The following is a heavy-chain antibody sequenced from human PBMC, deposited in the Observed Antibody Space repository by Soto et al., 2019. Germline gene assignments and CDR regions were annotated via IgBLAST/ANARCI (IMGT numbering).Heavy chain of an antibody. J-gene: IGHJ6*02. CDR2: ISYSGVST. V-gene: IGHV3-23*01. CDR1: GFTFSSYA. CDR3: ARESCSSSSCSTRYGLDV. D-gene: IGHD2-2*01. Sequence: EVQLLESGGGLVQPGGSLRLSCAASGFTFSSYAMTWVRQAPGKGLEWVSAISYSGVSTYYADSVKGRFTISRDSSENTLSLQMNSLRAEDTAVYYCARESCSSSSCSTRYGLDVWGQGTTVTVSS.